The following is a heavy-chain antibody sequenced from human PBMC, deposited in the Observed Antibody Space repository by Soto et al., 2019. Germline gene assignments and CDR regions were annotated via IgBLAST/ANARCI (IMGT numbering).Heavy chain of an antibody. Sequence: SVTLSVTCTVAGGSIISYYWNWIRQPPGKGLEWIWYIYYSGSTNYNPSLKSRVTVSVDTSKNQFSLKLSSVTAADTAVYYCAIPYCSGDSCYIRYWGQGTLVTVSS. D-gene: IGHD2-15*01. J-gene: IGHJ4*02. CDR2: IYYSGST. V-gene: IGHV4-59*08. CDR1: GGSIISYY. CDR3: AIPYCSGDSCYIRY.